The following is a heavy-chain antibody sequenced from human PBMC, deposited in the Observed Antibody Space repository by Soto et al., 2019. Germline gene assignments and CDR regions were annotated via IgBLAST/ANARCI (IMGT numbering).Heavy chain of an antibody. CDR2: ISYDGSHK. Sequence: GESLKISCKGSGDSFSIYWINWVLQAPGKGLEWVTVISYDGSHKYYADSVKGRFTISRDNSKNTLYLQMNNLRAEDSAVYFCARDYSYQRAMDVWGQGTTVTVSS. CDR3: ARDYSYQRAMDV. J-gene: IGHJ6*02. V-gene: IGHV3-30*19. D-gene: IGHD2-15*01. CDR1: GDSFSIYW.